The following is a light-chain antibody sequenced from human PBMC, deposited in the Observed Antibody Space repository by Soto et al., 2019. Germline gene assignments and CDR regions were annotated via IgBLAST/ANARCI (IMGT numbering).Light chain of an antibody. CDR3: KNHGSSPRT. Sequence: ESVLTQSPGTLSLSPGERATLSCRASQSIRSRSLAWYQQKPGQAPRLLIYDTSSRTTGITDRFSGSGSGKDLAITIRRLKPEDLEIYYCKNHGSSPRTFGQGTKVEIK. V-gene: IGKV3-20*01. CDR1: QSIRSRS. CDR2: DTS. J-gene: IGKJ1*01.